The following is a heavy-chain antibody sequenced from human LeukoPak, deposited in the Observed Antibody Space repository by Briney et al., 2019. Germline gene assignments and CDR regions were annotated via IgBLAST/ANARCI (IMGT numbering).Heavy chain of an antibody. Sequence: ASVKVSCKASGYTFTSYAMHWVRQAPGQRLEWMGWINAGNGNTKYSQESQGRVTITRDTSASTAYMELSSPRSEDTAVYYCARARYYYDSSGYYYVTHEFDYWGQGTLVTVSS. CDR1: GYTFTSYA. J-gene: IGHJ4*02. CDR2: INAGNGNT. V-gene: IGHV1-3*03. CDR3: ARARYYYDSSGYYYVTHEFDY. D-gene: IGHD3-22*01.